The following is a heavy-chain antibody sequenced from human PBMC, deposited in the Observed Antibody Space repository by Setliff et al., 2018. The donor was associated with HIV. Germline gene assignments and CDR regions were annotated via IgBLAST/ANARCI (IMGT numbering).Heavy chain of an antibody. Sequence: SVKVSCKASGDTFSSYAISWVRQAPGQGLEWMGGIIPILGIANYAQKFQDRVTITADKSTDTAYMELSSLRSEDTAVYYCARVPYRSAWFSGGHDAFDVWGQGTMVTVSS. D-gene: IGHD6-19*01. V-gene: IGHV1-69*10. CDR1: GDTFSSYA. CDR2: IIPILGIA. CDR3: ARVPYRSAWFSGGHDAFDV. J-gene: IGHJ3*01.